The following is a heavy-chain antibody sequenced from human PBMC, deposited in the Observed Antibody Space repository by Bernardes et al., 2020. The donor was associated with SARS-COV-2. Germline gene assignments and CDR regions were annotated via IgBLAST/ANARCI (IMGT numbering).Heavy chain of an antibody. Sequence: GWSLLRSCAASGFNFSGSAIQWVRQASGPGLEWVGRMRRKPHAYATTYAASVKGRFTISRDDPRNTAYLQINGLKIEDTAVYYCTGDYLYWDQGTLVTVSS. J-gene: IGHJ4*02. CDR1: GFNFSGSA. CDR2: MRRKPHAYAT. V-gene: IGHV3-73*01. D-gene: IGHD4-17*01. CDR3: TGDYLY.